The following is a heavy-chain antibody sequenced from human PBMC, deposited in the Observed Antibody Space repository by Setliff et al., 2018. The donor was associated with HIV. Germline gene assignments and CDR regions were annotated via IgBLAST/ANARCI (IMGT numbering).Heavy chain of an antibody. D-gene: IGHD5-12*01. Sequence: GGSLRLSCAASGFTFSSYAMNWVRQAPGKGLEWVSYISSSSSIIYYADSVKGRFTISRDNARNSLYLQMNSLRAEDTAVYYCAGAGPLDNYDWYHFAFGGQGTLVTVS. V-gene: IGHV3-48*01. CDR1: GFTFSSYA. J-gene: IGHJ4*02. CDR3: AGAGPLDNYDWYHFAF. CDR2: ISSSSSII.